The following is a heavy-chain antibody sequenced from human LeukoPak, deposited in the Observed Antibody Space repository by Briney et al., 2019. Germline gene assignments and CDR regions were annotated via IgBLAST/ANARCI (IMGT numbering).Heavy chain of an antibody. CDR2: IYYSGST. J-gene: IGHJ4*02. D-gene: IGHD4/OR15-4a*01. CDR1: GGSISSYY. Sequence: PSETLSLTCTVSGGSISSYYWSWIRQPPGKGLEWIGYIYYSGSTNYNPSPKSRVTISVDTSKNQFSLKLSSVTAADTAVYYCARVLNGDIFDYWGQGTLVTVSS. CDR3: ARVLNGDIFDY. V-gene: IGHV4-59*01.